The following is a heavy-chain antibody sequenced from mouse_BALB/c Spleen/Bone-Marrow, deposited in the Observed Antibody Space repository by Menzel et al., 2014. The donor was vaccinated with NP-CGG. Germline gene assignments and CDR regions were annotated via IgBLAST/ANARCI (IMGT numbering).Heavy chain of an antibody. CDR3: GRLVAY. CDR1: GYTFTDYN. CDR2: IYPYNGGT. V-gene: IGHV1S29*02. Sequence: VQLKESGPELVNPGPSVKISCKASGYTFTDYNMHWVKQSHGKSLEWIGYIYPYNGGTGHNQKFKIKATLTVDNSSSKAYMEPRSLTAEDSAGYYCGRLVAYWGQGTLVTVSA. J-gene: IGHJ3*01.